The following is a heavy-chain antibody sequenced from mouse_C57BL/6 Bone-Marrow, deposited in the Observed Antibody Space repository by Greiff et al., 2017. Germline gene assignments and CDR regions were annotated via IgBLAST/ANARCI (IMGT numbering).Heavy chain of an antibody. Sequence: QVQLQQSGPELVKPGASVKLSCKASGYTFTSYDINWVKQRPGQGLEWIGWIYPRDGSTKYNEKFKGKDTLTVDTSSSTAYMELHSLTSEDSAVYFCARRAVVPYYYAMDYWGQGTSVTVSS. CDR2: IYPRDGST. V-gene: IGHV1-85*01. J-gene: IGHJ4*01. CDR3: ARRAVVPYYYAMDY. D-gene: IGHD1-1*01. CDR1: GYTFTSYD.